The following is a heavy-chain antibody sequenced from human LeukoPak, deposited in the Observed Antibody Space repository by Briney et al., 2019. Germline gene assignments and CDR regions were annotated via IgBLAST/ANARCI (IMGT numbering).Heavy chain of an antibody. V-gene: IGHV2-70*13. Sequence: SGPTLVKPTPTLTLTCTFSGFSLNTRGMCLSWLRQPPPNALEWLALIDWDGDNYYSTSLKTRPTFSKGTTKNQVVLIMTNMDPVDTATYYCARGDYGDRIFDYWGQGTLVTVSS. J-gene: IGHJ4*02. CDR3: ARGDYGDRIFDY. CDR1: GFSLNTRGMC. D-gene: IGHD4-17*01. CDR2: IDWDGDN.